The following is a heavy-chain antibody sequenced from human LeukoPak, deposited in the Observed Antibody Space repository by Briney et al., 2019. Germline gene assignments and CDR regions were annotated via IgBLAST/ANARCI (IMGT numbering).Heavy chain of an antibody. D-gene: IGHD3-3*01. CDR3: ARDLYGGLHDYWFDP. CDR2: IYCSGST. J-gene: IGHJ5*02. V-gene: IGHV4-31*03. CDR1: GGSISSGGYY. Sequence: PSETLSLTCTVSGGSISSGGYYWRWPRQHPGRGLVRIGNIYCSGSTYYNPSLKSRVTISVTTSKNQFPLNLSSVTAADTAVYYGARDLYGGLHDYWFDPWGQGTLVTVSS.